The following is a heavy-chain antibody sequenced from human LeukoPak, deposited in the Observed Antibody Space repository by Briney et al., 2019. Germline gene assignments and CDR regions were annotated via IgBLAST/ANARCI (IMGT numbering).Heavy chain of an antibody. CDR2: IKKDGSEK. V-gene: IGHV3-7*01. D-gene: IGHD5-24*01. J-gene: IGHJ4*02. CDR1: GFTFSSYW. Sequence: PGGSLRLSCAASGFTFSSYWMSWVRQAPGKGREWVANIKKDGSEKNYVDSGKGRFTISRDNAKNSLYLQMNRLRAEDTAVYYCARGMATTLDHWGRGTLVTVSA. CDR3: ARGMATTLDH.